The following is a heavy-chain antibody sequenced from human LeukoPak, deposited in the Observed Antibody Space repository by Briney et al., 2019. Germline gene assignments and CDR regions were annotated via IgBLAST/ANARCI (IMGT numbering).Heavy chain of an antibody. D-gene: IGHD5-24*01. CDR2: IYYSGST. V-gene: IGHV4-31*03. CDR1: GGSISSGGYY. J-gene: IGHJ4*02. Sequence: SQTLSLTCTVSGGSISSGGYYWSWIRQHPGKGLEWIGYIYYSGSTYYNPSLKSRATISVDTSKNQFSLKLSSVTAADTAVYYCARYGYNSPFFDYWGQGTLVTVSS. CDR3: ARYGYNSPFFDY.